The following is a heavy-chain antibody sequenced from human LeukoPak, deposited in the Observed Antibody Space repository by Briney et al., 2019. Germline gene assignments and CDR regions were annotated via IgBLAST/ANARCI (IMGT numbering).Heavy chain of an antibody. CDR2: IYTSGST. J-gene: IGHJ5*02. D-gene: IGHD6-13*01. V-gene: IGHV4-61*02. CDR3: ARGRKGRSSWQKSLGWFDP. CDR1: GGSISSGSYY. Sequence: PSQTLSLTCTVSGGSISSGSYYWSWIRQPAGKGLEWIGRIYTSGSTYYNPSLKSRVTISVDTSKNQFSLKLSSVAAADTAVYYCARGRKGRSSWQKSLGWFDPWGQGTLVTVSS.